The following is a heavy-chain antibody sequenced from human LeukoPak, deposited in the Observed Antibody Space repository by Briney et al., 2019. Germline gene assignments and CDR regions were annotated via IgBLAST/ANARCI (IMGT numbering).Heavy chain of an antibody. Sequence: SVKVSCKASGGTFSSYAISWVRQAPGQGLEWMGRIIPILGIANYAQKFQGRVTITADKSTSTAYMELSSPRSEDTAVYYCARDGNYYDSSGYPDAFDIWGQGTMVTVSS. CDR3: ARDGNYYDSSGYPDAFDI. D-gene: IGHD3-22*01. J-gene: IGHJ3*02. V-gene: IGHV1-69*04. CDR2: IIPILGIA. CDR1: GGTFSSYA.